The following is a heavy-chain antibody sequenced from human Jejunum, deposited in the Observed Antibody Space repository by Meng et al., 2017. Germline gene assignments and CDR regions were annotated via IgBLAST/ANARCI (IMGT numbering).Heavy chain of an antibody. CDR2: IDHFGGNT. D-gene: IGHD2-15*01. CDR1: GFTFNNYE. CDR3: TRRPCSAGTCKTGLDLQY. V-gene: IGHV3-48*03. J-gene: IGHJ1*01. Sequence: GESLKISCEASGFTFNNYEMNWVRQAPGEGLEWISYIDHFGGNTYYADSVRGRFIISRDNAKNSLYLQMNSLRGEDTGVYYCTRRPCSAGTCKTGLDLQYWGQGTLVTVSS.